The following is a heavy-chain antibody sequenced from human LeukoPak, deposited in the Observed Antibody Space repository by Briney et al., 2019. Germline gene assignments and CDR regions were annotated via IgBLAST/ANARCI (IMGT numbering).Heavy chain of an antibody. V-gene: IGHV3-21*01. CDR2: ITSDSRYR. Sequence: GGSLRLSCEASGFSFSTYNMNWVRQAPGKGLEWISSITSDSRYRYYADSVKGRFTISRDNSKNTLYLQMNSLRAEDTAVYYCATTVAAETDYYYYYMDVWGKGTTVTVSS. CDR1: GFSFSTYN. CDR3: ATTVAAETDYYYYYMDV. D-gene: IGHD6-19*01. J-gene: IGHJ6*03.